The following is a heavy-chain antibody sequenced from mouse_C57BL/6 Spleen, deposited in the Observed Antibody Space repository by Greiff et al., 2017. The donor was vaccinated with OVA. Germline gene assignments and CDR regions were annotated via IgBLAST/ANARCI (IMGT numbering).Heavy chain of an antibody. CDR3: ARGFYYYGSSYWYFDV. Sequence: VQLKESGPELVKPGASVKIPCKASGYTFTDYNMDWVKQSPGKSLEWIGDINPNNGGTIYNQKFKGKATLTVDKSSSTAYMELRSLTSEDTAVYYCARGFYYYGSSYWYFDVWGTGTTVTVSS. D-gene: IGHD1-1*01. CDR1: GYTFTDYN. CDR2: INPNNGGT. V-gene: IGHV1-18*01. J-gene: IGHJ1*03.